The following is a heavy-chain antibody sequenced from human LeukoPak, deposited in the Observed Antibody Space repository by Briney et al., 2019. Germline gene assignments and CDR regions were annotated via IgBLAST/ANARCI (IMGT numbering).Heavy chain of an antibody. V-gene: IGHV3-21*01. Sequence: GESLRLSCAASGFTFSGYSMNWVRLAPGKGLEWVSSISCSSGSIYYADSVKGRFTISRDNAKNSLDLQMNSLRAEDTAVYYCARANPPAISFFDWWGQGTLVSVSS. CDR2: ISCSSGSI. D-gene: IGHD3-9*01. J-gene: IGHJ4*02. CDR1: GFTFSGYS. CDR3: ARANPPAISFFDW.